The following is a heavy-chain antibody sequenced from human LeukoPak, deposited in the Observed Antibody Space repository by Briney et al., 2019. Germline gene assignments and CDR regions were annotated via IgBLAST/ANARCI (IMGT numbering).Heavy chain of an antibody. CDR2: ISYDGSNK. Sequence: PGRSLRLSCAASGFTFSRHGIHWVRQAPGKGLEWVAVISYDGSNKYYADSVKGRFTISRDNSQNTLYLQMNNLRPEDTAMYYCARGFHRAYYYGSGSSNWFDPWGQGTLVTVSS. CDR3: ARGFHRAYYYGSGSSNWFDP. CDR1: GFTFSRHG. J-gene: IGHJ5*02. V-gene: IGHV3-30*03. D-gene: IGHD3-10*01.